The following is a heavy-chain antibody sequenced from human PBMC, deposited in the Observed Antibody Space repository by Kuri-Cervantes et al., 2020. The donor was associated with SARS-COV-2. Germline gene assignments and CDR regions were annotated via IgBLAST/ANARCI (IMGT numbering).Heavy chain of an antibody. CDR3: ASGIYGDSGWNDVSHAFDI. D-gene: IGHD1-1*01. CDR2: ISSSSSYI. Sequence: GGSLRLSCAASGFTFSSYSMNWVRQAPGKGLEWVSSISSSSSYIYYADSVKGRFTISRDNAKNSLYLQMNSLRAEDTAVYYCASGIYGDSGWNDVSHAFDIWGQGTMVTVSS. V-gene: IGHV3-21*01. J-gene: IGHJ3*02. CDR1: GFTFSSYS.